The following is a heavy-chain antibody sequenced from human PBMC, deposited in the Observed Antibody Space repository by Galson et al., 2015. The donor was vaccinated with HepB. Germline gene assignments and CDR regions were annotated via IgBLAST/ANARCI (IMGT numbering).Heavy chain of an antibody. CDR3: ARDFWRPYGLGSFKYYGMDV. CDR2: TKEEGSDN. V-gene: IGHV3-7*03. CDR1: GFMLNDHW. D-gene: IGHD3-3*01. J-gene: IGHJ6*02. Sequence: SLRLSCAASGFMLNDHWMSWVRQAPGKGLEWVANTKEEGSDNYYVDSVKGRFTISRDNAKNSLYLQMNNLRAEDTAVYYCARDFWRPYGLGSFKYYGMDVWGQGTTVTVSS.